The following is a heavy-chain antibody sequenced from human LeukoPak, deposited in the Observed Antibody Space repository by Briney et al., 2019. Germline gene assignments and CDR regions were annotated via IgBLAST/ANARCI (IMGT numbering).Heavy chain of an antibody. CDR2: INSDGSST. D-gene: IGHD3-22*01. Sequence: PGGSLRLSCAASGFTFSSYWMHWVRQAPGKGLVWVSRINSDGSSTNYADSVKGRFTISRDNAKNTLYLQMNSLRAEDTAVYYCARGYYDSRGDYWGQGTLVTVSS. CDR3: ARGYYDSRGDY. J-gene: IGHJ4*02. CDR1: GFTFSSYW. V-gene: IGHV3-74*01.